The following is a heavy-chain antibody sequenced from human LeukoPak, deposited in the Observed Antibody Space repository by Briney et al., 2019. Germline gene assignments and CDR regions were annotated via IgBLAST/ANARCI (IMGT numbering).Heavy chain of an antibody. Sequence: PGGSLRLSCAASGFTFSHYAMSWVRQAPGEGLEWVSAISGSGGVTYYADFVKGRFTISRDNSKNTLYVQMNSLRAEDTAIYYCAKGESLGRGGSSDYWGQGTLVTVSS. CDR1: GFTFSHYA. D-gene: IGHD3-16*02. J-gene: IGHJ4*02. CDR2: ISGSGGVT. V-gene: IGHV3-23*01. CDR3: AKGESLGRGGSSDY.